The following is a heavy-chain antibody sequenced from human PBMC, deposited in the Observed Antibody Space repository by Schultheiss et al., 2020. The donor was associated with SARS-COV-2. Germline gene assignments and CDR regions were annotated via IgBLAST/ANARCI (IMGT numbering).Heavy chain of an antibody. V-gene: IGHV4-31*03. D-gene: IGHD4-17*01. CDR1: GGSISSGGYY. Sequence: SETLSLTCTVSGGSISSGGYYWSWIRQHPGKGLEWIGEIYHSGSTNYNPSLKSRVTISVDKSKNQFSLKLSSVTAADTAVYYCARGSLDYGDYGMDVWGQGTTVTVSS. J-gene: IGHJ6*02. CDR3: ARGSLDYGDYGMDV. CDR2: IYHSGST.